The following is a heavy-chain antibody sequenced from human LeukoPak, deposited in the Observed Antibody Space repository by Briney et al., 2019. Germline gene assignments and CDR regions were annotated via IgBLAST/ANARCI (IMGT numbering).Heavy chain of an antibody. CDR1: GCTFSSYA. Sequence: GGSLRLSCAASGCTFSSYAMSWVRQAPGKGLEWVSAISGSGGSTYYADSVNGRFTFSSANSKKRLYMQMNSLRAEDPAVYYCAKDAPVNIVVVPAANSWGQGTLVTVSS. J-gene: IGHJ4*02. CDR2: ISGSGGST. D-gene: IGHD2-2*01. CDR3: AKDAPVNIVVVPAANS. V-gene: IGHV3-23*01.